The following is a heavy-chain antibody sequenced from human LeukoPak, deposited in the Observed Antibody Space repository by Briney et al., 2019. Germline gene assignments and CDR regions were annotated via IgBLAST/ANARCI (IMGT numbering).Heavy chain of an antibody. CDR1: GFPVSSNY. V-gene: IGHV3-66*01. CDR3: ARDRGSGWYDY. D-gene: IGHD6-19*01. J-gene: IGHJ4*02. Sequence: PGGPLRLFCAASGFPVSSNYMSWVRQAPGKGLEWVSVLYIDGNTYYAHSVKGRFTISRDNSKNTLYLKMNSLRDEDTAVYYCARDRGSGWYDYWGQGTLVTVSS. CDR2: LYIDGNT.